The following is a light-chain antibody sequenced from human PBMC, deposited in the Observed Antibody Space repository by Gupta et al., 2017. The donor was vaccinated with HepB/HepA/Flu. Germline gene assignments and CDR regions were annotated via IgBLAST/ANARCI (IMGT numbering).Light chain of an antibody. CDR3: QSADSSGTPWV. Sequence: SYELTQPPSVSVSPGQTARITCSGDAMQKQYAYWYQQKPGQAPVLVIYKDSERPSGIPERFSGSSSGTTVTLTISGVQAEDEADYYCQSADSSGTPWVFGGGTKLTVL. CDR1: AMQKQY. V-gene: IGLV3-25*03. CDR2: KDS. J-gene: IGLJ3*02.